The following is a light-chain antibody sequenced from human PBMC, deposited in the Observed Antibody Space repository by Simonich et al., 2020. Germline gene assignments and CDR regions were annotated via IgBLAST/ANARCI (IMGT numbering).Light chain of an antibody. Sequence: DIVMTQSPDSLAVSLGERATINCNSSQSVLYSSNHKNYLAWYQQKPGQPPKLLIYWASTREAGVPDRFSGSGSGTDLTLTISSLQAEDFATYYCQQLNSYPYTFGQGTKLEIK. CDR2: WAS. J-gene: IGKJ2*01. CDR1: QSVLYSSNHKNY. CDR3: QQLNSYPYT. V-gene: IGKV4-1*01.